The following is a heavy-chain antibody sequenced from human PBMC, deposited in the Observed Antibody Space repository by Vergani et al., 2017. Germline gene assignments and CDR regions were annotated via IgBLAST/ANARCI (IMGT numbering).Heavy chain of an antibody. V-gene: IGHV3-23*01. D-gene: IGHD3-3*01. CDR3: AKPPVPLGYYRGY. J-gene: IGHJ4*02. CDR2: LTGGGGST. CDR1: GFTFSTYA. Sequence: EVQLLESGGSLKQPGGSVRLSCAASGFTFSTYAMHWVRQAPGKGLEWVSALTGGGGSTYYADSFKGRFTISRDNSKNTLYLQMNSLRAEDTAVYYCAKPPVPLGYYRGYWGQGTLVTVSS.